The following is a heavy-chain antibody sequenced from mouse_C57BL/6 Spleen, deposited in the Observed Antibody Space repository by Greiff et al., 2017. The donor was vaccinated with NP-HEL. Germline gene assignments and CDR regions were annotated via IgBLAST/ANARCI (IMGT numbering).Heavy chain of an antibody. D-gene: IGHD1-1*01. Sequence: EVKLVESGPGLVKPSQSLSLTCSVTGYSITSGYYWNWIRQFPGNKLEWMGYISYDGSNNYNPSLKNRISITRDTSKNQFFLKLNSVTTEDTATYYCARDRDYYGSRGDWYFDVWGTGTTVTVSS. CDR2: ISYDGSN. CDR1: GYSITSGYY. J-gene: IGHJ1*03. V-gene: IGHV3-6*01. CDR3: ARDRDYYGSRGDWYFDV.